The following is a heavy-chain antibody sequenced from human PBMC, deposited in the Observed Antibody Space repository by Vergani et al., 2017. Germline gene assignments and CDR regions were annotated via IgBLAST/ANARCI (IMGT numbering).Heavy chain of an antibody. CDR2: IHNRGKT. Sequence: QVQMQESGPGLVKTSETLSLTCSASGAPIGSGFYWAWIRQSPGEGLQWLTSIHNRGKTYHNPSLKSRVSVSLDTSKNRFSLNLTSVTATDTAVYYCARSQGDYWYFDLWGPGSLVTVSS. J-gene: IGHJ2*01. D-gene: IGHD2-21*01. CDR1: GAPIGSGFY. CDR3: ARSQGDYWYFDL. V-gene: IGHV4-38-2*01.